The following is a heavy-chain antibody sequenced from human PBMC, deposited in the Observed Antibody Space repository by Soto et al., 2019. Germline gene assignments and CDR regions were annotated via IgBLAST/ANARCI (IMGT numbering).Heavy chain of an antibody. CDR2: TLYSGRT. CDR1: GASISSGW. J-gene: IGHJ5*02. CDR3: SSRVTDAPT. V-gene: IGHV4-4*02. Sequence: PSETLSLTCAVSGASISSGWWTWVRQPPGKGLEWIGETLYSGRTNYNSSLNSRVTISIDKSKKQFSLNLSSVTAADTAVYYCSSRVTDAPTCAQGTLVTVSS. D-gene: IGHD3-10*01.